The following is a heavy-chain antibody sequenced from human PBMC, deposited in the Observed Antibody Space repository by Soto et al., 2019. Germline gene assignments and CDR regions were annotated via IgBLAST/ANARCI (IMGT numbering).Heavy chain of an antibody. CDR2: IYYTGIT. Sequence: SETLSLTCTVSGSSIYNYHWTWIRQPPGKGLEWIAYIYYTGITNFNPSLKSRVTISMDTSKNQFSLKLRSVTAADTAVYFCATLRGLGVVSPYFDYWGQG. CDR1: GSSIYNYH. J-gene: IGHJ4*02. CDR3: ATLRGLGVVSPYFDY. D-gene: IGHD3-10*01. V-gene: IGHV4-59*08.